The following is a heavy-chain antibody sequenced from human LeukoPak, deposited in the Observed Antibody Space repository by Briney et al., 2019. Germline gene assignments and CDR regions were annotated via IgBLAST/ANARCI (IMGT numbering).Heavy chain of an antibody. J-gene: IGHJ4*02. V-gene: IGHV3-30*18. Sequence: QPGGSLRLSCGASGFSFISYGMHWVRQAPGKGLEWVGVISDDGRSKDYADSVKGRFTISRDNSKDTLYLQMNSLRAEGTAVYYCAKRPSDYGDYVSYFDHWGQGTLVTVSS. CDR1: GFSFISYG. CDR2: ISDDGRSK. D-gene: IGHD4-17*01. CDR3: AKRPSDYGDYVSYFDH.